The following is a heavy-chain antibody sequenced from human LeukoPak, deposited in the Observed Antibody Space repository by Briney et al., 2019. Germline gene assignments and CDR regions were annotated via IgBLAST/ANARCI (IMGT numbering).Heavy chain of an antibody. J-gene: IGHJ6*03. CDR1: GGSISSTSYY. Sequence: SETLSLTCTVSGGSISSTSYYWGWIRQPPGKGLEWIGSIYYSGSTYYNPSLKSRVTISVDTSKNQFSLKLNSVTAADTAVYYCARGPLDYDGTGYNYYYYMDVWGKGTTVTVSS. CDR3: ARGPLDYDGTGYNYYYYMDV. V-gene: IGHV4-39*07. D-gene: IGHD3-22*01. CDR2: IYYSGST.